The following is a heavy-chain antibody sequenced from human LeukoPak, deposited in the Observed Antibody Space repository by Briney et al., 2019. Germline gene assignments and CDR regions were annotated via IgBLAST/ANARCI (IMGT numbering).Heavy chain of an antibody. J-gene: IGHJ6*02. V-gene: IGHV3-23*01. CDR1: GFTFSSYA. CDR3: AKDGKRRYCANGVCRTSYYYYGMDV. CDR2: ISGSGDST. D-gene: IGHD2-8*01. Sequence: GGSLRLSCAASGFTFSSYAMSWVRQAPRKGLEWVSGISGSGDSTYYADSVKGRFTISRDNSKNTLHLQMNSLRAEDTAVYYCAKDGKRRYCANGVCRTSYYYYGMDVWGQGTTVTVSS.